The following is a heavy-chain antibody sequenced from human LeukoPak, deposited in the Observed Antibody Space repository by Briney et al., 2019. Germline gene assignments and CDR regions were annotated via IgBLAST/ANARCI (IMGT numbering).Heavy chain of an antibody. J-gene: IGHJ4*02. CDR1: GFTFSSYW. CDR3: ARALGSEFDY. Sequence: GGSLRPSCAASGFTFSSYWMHWGRQAPGKGLVWVSRINSDASSTSYADSVKGRFTISRDNAKNTLHLQMNSLRAEDTAVYYCARALGSEFDYWGQGTLVTVSS. V-gene: IGHV3-74*01. D-gene: IGHD3-16*01. CDR2: INSDASST.